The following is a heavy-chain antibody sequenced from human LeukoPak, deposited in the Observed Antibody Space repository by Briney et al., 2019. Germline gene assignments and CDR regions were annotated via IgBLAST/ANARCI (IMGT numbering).Heavy chain of an antibody. CDR3: AKGGASVTRYVDY. D-gene: IGHD4-17*01. CDR1: GFTFSSYR. CDR2: IKQDGSEK. V-gene: IGHV3-7*01. J-gene: IGHJ4*02. Sequence: GGSLRLSCAASGFTFSSYRMSWVRQAPGKGLEWVANIKQDGSEKYYVDSVKGRFTISRDNSQNTLYLQMNSLRPEDTAVYYCAKGGASVTRYVDYWGQGTLVTVSS.